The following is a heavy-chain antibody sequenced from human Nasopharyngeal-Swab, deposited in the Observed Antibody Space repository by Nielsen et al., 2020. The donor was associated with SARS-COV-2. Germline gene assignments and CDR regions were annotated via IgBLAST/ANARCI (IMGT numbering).Heavy chain of an antibody. Sequence: ASVKVSCKASGYTFTNFGIGWLRQAPGEGLEWMGWINPDTGATNYAEKFQGRVTMTSDMALSTAYMEMSRLRSDDTAVYYCARVWRDYYGLDVWGQGTTVTVSS. CDR3: ARVWRDYYGLDV. V-gene: IGHV1-2*02. J-gene: IGHJ6*02. CDR1: GYTFTNFG. CDR2: INPDTGAT. D-gene: IGHD2-21*01.